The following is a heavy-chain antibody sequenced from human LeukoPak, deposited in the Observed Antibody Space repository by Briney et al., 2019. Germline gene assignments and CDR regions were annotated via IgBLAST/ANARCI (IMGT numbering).Heavy chain of an antibody. CDR3: ARALIPYYDSSDGAFDI. Sequence: PGGSLRLSCAASGFTFSSYSMNWVRQAPGKGLEWVSSISSSSSYIYYADSVKGRFTISRDNAKNSLYLQMNSLRAEDTAVYYCARALIPYYDSSDGAFDIWGQGTMVTVSS. D-gene: IGHD3-22*01. V-gene: IGHV3-21*01. CDR2: ISSSSSYI. J-gene: IGHJ3*02. CDR1: GFTFSSYS.